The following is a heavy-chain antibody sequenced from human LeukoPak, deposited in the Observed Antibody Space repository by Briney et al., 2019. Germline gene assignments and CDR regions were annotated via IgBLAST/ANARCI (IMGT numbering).Heavy chain of an antibody. J-gene: IGHJ6*02. CDR1: GFTVSSNY. D-gene: IGHD2-15*01. V-gene: IGHV3-53*01. CDR2: IYSGGST. CDR3: ASSSYLTEGYCSGGSCYGPRDYYYGMDV. Sequence: GGSLRLSCAASGFTVSSNYMSWVRQAPGKGLEWVSVIYSGGSTYYADSVKGRYTISRHNSKNTLYLQMNSLRAEDTAVYYCASSSYLTEGYCSGGSCYGPRDYYYGMDVWGQGTTVTVSS.